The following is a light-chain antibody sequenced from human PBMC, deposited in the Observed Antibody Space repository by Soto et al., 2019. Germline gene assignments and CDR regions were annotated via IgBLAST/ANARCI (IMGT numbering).Light chain of an antibody. V-gene: IGKV1-5*01. J-gene: IGKJ1*01. CDR2: DVS. CDR3: QQYNTYMWT. CDR1: QRVSQW. Sequence: DIQMTQSPSTLSASVGDRVTITCRASQRVSQWLGCFQQKPGRAPKLLIYDVSTLESGFPSRFSGSGSGTEFTLTINNLQPGDFATYYFQQYNTYMWTFGQGTKVAIK.